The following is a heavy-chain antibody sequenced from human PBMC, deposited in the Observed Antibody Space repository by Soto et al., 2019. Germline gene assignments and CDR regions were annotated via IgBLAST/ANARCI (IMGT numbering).Heavy chain of an antibody. J-gene: IGHJ6*02. CDR3: ERNTIFRGMDV. D-gene: IGHD3-3*01. V-gene: IGHV3-53*01. CDR1: GFTVSSNY. CDR2: IYSGGST. Sequence: GGSLRLSCAASGFTVSSNYMSWVRQAPGKGLEGVSVIYSGGSTYYADSVKGRFTISRDNSKNTLYLQMNSLRAEDTAVYYCERNTIFRGMDVWGQGTTVTVSS.